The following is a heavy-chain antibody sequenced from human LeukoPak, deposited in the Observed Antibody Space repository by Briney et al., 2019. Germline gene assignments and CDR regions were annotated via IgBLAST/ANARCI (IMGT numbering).Heavy chain of an antibody. CDR1: GFTFSDYG. CDR3: ARDLMLWCTNGVCNGGMDV. J-gene: IGHJ6*02. D-gene: IGHD2-8*01. V-gene: IGHV3-33*01. Sequence: GGSLRLSCEASGFTFSDYGIHWVRQTPDKALEWVALSWYDGSKAYYADSVKGRFTVSRDNAKNSLYLQMNSLRAEDTAVYYCARDLMLWCTNGVCNGGMDVCGQGTTVSVFS. CDR2: SWYDGSKA.